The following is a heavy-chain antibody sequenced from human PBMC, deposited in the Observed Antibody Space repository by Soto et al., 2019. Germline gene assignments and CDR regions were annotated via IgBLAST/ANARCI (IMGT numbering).Heavy chain of an antibody. V-gene: IGHV4-31*03. D-gene: IGHD2-15*01. CDR2: IYYSGST. CDR1: GGSISSGGYY. CDR3: ARVGPQYCSGGSRYAYNWFDP. Sequence: SETLSLTCTVSGGSISSGGYYWSWIRQHPGKGLEWIGYIYYSGSTYYNPSLKSRVTISVDTSKNQFSLKLSSVTAADTAVYYCARVGPQYCSGGSRYAYNWFDPWGQGTLVTVSS. J-gene: IGHJ5*02.